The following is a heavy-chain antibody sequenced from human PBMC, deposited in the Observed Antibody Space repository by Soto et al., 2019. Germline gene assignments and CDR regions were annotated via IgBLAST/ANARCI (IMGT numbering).Heavy chain of an antibody. CDR3: AAGGGLPRYY. D-gene: IGHD5-12*01. CDR2: IFYSGPT. CDR1: GGSITSGVHY. V-gene: IGHV4-31*03. J-gene: IGHJ4*02. Sequence: SETLSLTCTVSGGSITSGVHYWSWILHLPGKGLEWIGYIFYSGPTYYNPSLKSRVAISVDRSKNQFSLKLSSVTAADTAVYYCAAGGGLPRYYWGQGTLVTVSS.